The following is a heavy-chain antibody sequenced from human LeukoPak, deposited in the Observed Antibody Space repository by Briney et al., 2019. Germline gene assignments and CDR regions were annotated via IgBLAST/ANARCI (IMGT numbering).Heavy chain of an antibody. CDR1: GYTFTSYG. V-gene: IGHV1-18*01. J-gene: IGHJ4*02. CDR2: ISAYNGKR. CDR3: ARVVLRYFDWLLPEFDY. D-gene: IGHD3-9*01. Sequence: ASVKVSCKASGYTFTSYGISWVRQAPGQGLEWMGWISAYNGKRNSAQRLQGRITVTTDTSTSTAYMELRSLRSDDTAVYYCARVVLRYFDWLLPEFDYWGQGTLATVSS.